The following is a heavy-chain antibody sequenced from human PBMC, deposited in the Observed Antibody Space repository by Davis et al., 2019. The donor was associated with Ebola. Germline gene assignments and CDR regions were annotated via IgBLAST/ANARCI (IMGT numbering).Heavy chain of an antibody. CDR1: GFAFSKFW. Sequence: GGSLRLSCEVSGFAFSKFWMSWVRQAPGKGPEWVANINQDGSETYYVDSVKGRFTISRDNSKNTLYLQMNSLRAEDTAVYYCAKDTWGSRLYYFDYWGQGTLVTVSS. V-gene: IGHV3-7*03. J-gene: IGHJ4*02. CDR2: INQDGSET. CDR3: AKDTWGSRLYYFDY. D-gene: IGHD7-27*01.